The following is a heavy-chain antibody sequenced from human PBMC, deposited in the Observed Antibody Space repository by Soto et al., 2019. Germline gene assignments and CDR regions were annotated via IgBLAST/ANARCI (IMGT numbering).Heavy chain of an antibody. CDR2: FDPEDGET. CDR1: GYTLTELS. Sequence: ASVKVSCKVSGYTLTELSMHWVRQAPGKGLEWMGGFDPEDGETIYAQKFQGRVTMTEDTSTDTAYMELSSLRSEDTAVYYCATIPPRQGWQWLARGAFDIWGQGTMVTVSS. D-gene: IGHD6-19*01. V-gene: IGHV1-24*01. CDR3: ATIPPRQGWQWLARGAFDI. J-gene: IGHJ3*02.